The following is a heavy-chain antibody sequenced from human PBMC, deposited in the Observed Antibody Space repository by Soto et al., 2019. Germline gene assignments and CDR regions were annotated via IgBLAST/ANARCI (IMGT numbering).Heavy chain of an antibody. Sequence: GGSLRLSCAASGITFSTYAMSWVRQAPGKGLEWVSAISDSGASTYYADSVKGRFTISRDNSRNTLYLQMNSLRVEDTAVYYCANGRYTLDPWGQGTLVTVSS. V-gene: IGHV3-23*01. CDR1: GITFSTYA. J-gene: IGHJ5*02. D-gene: IGHD3-16*02. CDR2: ISDSGAST. CDR3: ANGRYTLDP.